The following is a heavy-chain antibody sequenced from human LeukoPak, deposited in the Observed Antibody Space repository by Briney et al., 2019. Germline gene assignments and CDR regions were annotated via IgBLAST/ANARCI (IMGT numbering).Heavy chain of an antibody. CDR3: ARLPVRTSTLAARRAPVWYYYMDV. CDR2: INHSGST. CDR1: GGSFSGYY. V-gene: IGHV4-34*01. Sequence: ASETLSLTCAVYGGSFSGYYWSWIRQPPGKGLEWIGEINHSGSTNYNPSLKSRVTISVDTSKNQFSLKLSSVTAADTAVYYCARLPVRTSTLAARRAPVWYYYMDVWGKGTTVTVSS. D-gene: IGHD6-6*01. J-gene: IGHJ6*03.